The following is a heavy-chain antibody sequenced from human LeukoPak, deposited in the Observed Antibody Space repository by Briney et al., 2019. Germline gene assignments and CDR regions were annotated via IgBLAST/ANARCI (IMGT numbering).Heavy chain of an antibody. CDR1: GVSISIYY. Sequence: SETLSLTCSFSGVSISIYYCNWIRQPAGKGLEWIGRVFSSGSTDFNPSLKSRVTMSVDTSKNQFSLKLNSVTAADTAVYYCARGTAAGPQSCFDYWGQGTLVTVSS. CDR2: VFSSGST. CDR3: ARGTAAGPQSCFDY. D-gene: IGHD6-13*01. J-gene: IGHJ4*02. V-gene: IGHV4-4*07.